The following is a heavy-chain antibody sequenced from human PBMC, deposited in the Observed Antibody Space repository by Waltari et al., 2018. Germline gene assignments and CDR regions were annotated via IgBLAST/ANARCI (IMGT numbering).Heavy chain of an antibody. Sequence: QVQLVESGGGVVQPGRSLRLSCAASGFSFRSYAMHWVRQAPGQGLEWLAIRSSDGSHDYDAESVKGRFSISRDNSNNTLYLQMNNLTVEDMAVYYCARELILTGFARGLLYWGQGTLVTVSS. CDR3: ARELILTGFARGLLY. V-gene: IGHV3-30*04. CDR2: RSSDGSHD. D-gene: IGHD3-9*01. J-gene: IGHJ4*02. CDR1: GFSFRSYA.